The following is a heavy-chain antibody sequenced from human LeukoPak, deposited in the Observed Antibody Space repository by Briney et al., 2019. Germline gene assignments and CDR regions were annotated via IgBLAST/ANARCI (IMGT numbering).Heavy chain of an antibody. J-gene: IGHJ5*02. CDR1: GYTFTSYG. CDR3: ARDQQGNWFDP. Sequence: ASVKVSCKASGYTFTSYGISWVRQAPGQGLEWMGWINPNSGATNYAQKFQGRVTMTRDTSINTAHMELSRLRSDDTAVYYCARDQQGNWFDPWGQGTLVTVSS. D-gene: IGHD6-13*01. V-gene: IGHV1-2*02. CDR2: INPNSGAT.